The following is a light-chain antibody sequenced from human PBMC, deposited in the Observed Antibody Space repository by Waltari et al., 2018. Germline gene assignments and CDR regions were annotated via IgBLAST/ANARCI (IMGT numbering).Light chain of an antibody. V-gene: IGLV1-36*01. Sequence: QSVLTQPPSVSEAPRQRVTISCSGSSSNIGNNAVNWYQQLPGKAPKLLIYYDDLLPSGVSDRFSGSKSGTSASLASSGLQSEDEADYYCAAWDDSLSGQVFGTGTKVTVL. J-gene: IGLJ1*01. CDR3: AAWDDSLSGQV. CDR2: YDD. CDR1: SSNIGNNA.